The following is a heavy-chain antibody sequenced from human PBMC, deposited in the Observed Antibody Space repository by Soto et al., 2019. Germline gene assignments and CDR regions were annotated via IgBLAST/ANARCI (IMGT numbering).Heavy chain of an antibody. CDR1: GFTVTTNY. CDR3: AKKSPSSIQGWAFAMEV. Sequence: EVQLVETGGGLIQPGGSLRLSCLASGFTVTTNYMIWVRQPPGKGLEWVSTTFSGGSTNYADSVRGRFSISRDNSKNTVYLQMNNLRVEDTAVYYCAKKSPSSIQGWAFAMEVWGQGTTVSVSS. J-gene: IGHJ6*02. D-gene: IGHD1-26*01. V-gene: IGHV3-53*02. CDR2: TFSGGST.